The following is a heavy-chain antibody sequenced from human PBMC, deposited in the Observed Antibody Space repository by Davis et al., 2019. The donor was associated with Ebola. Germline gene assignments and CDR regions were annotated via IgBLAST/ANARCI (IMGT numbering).Heavy chain of an antibody. V-gene: IGHV1-8*01. J-gene: IGHJ5*02. CDR3: ARGYYGGLSHNWFDP. Sequence: AASVKVSCKASGYTFTNYDVHWVRQGTGQGLEWIGWMNPNSGNTGYGQKFQGRVTITADESTSTAYMELSSLRSEDTAVYYCARGYYGGLSHNWFDPWGQGTLVTVSS. CDR2: MNPNSGNT. D-gene: IGHD3-10*01. CDR1: GYTFTNYD.